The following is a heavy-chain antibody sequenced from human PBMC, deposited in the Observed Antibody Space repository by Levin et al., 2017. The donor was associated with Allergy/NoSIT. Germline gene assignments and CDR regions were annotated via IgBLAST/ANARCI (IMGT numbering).Heavy chain of an antibody. Sequence: ASVKVSCAASGFTFSSYSMNWVRQAPGKGLEWVSYISSSSSTIYYADSVKGRFTISRDNAKNSLYLQMNSLRDEDTAVYYCARGAAASTVAFDIWGQGTMVTVSS. V-gene: IGHV3-48*02. CDR2: ISSSSSTI. D-gene: IGHD6-13*01. J-gene: IGHJ3*02. CDR1: GFTFSSYS. CDR3: ARGAAASTVAFDI.